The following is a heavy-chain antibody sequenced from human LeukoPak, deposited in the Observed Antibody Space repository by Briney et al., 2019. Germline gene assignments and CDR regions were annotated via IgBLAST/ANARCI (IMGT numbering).Heavy chain of an antibody. V-gene: IGHV4-38-2*02. J-gene: IGHJ3*02. CDR1: GYSIGSGYY. CDR3: AREGGGLLEWLLSDAFDI. CDR2: IYHSGST. D-gene: IGHD3-3*01. Sequence: SETLSLTCTVSGYSIGSGYYWGWIRQPPGKGLEWIGSIYHSGSTYYNPSLKSRVTISVDTSKNQFSLKLSSVTAADTAVYYCAREGGGLLEWLLSDAFDIWGQGTMVTVSS.